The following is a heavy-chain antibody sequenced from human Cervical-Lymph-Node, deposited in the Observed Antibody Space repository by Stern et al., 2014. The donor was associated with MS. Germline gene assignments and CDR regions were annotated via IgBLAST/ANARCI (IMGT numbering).Heavy chain of an antibody. CDR2: ISYDGNSK. CDR3: ARDGRSV. V-gene: IGHV3-30-3*01. CDR1: GFNFSSYT. J-gene: IGHJ4*02. Sequence: VQLVASGGGVVQPGRSLRLSCAASGFNFSSYTMQWVRQAPGKGLEWVAVISYDGNSKFYADSVKGRFTISRDNSKNTLFLQMNSLRTEDTAVYYCARDGRSVWGQGTLVTVSS.